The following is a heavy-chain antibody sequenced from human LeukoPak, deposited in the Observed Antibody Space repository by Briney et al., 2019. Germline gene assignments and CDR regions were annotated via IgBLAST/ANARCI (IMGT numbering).Heavy chain of an antibody. Sequence: PGGSLRLSCAASGFTFTDSFMTWIRQARGRGLEWVSSISSGGRTIYYADFVKGRFTSSRDNAKNSLYLQMNSLRAEDTAVYFCARVGRRYCSTTSCPLDYWGQGTLVTVSS. CDR1: GFTFTDSF. CDR2: ISSGGRTI. J-gene: IGHJ4*02. V-gene: IGHV3-11*04. D-gene: IGHD2-2*01. CDR3: ARVGRRYCSTTSCPLDY.